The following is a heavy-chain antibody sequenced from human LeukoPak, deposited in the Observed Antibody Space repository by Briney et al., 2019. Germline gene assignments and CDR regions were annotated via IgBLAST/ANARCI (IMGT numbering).Heavy chain of an antibody. CDR1: GGSMSSNSYY. J-gene: IGHJ4*02. CDR3: AREVAGTPWIDY. Sequence: NTSGTLSLTCTVSGGSMSSNSYYSACIRQPPGKGLEWIGNIYYNGGTYTNPSLKSRVTISVDTSKNQFSLKLNSVTATDTAVYYCAREVAGTPWIDYWGQGTLVTVSS. D-gene: IGHD6-19*01. V-gene: IGHV4-39*02. CDR2: IYYNGGT.